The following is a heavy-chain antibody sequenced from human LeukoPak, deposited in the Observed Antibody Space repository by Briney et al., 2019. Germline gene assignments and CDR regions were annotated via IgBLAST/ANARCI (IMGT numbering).Heavy chain of an antibody. CDR2: ISSSSSYI. CDR3: ARSHVVVSGTISNWFDP. Sequence: PGGSLRLSCAASGFTFSSYSMNWVRQAPGKGLEWVSSISSSSSYIYYADSVKGRFTISRDNAKNSLYLQMNSLRAEDTAVYYCARSHVVVSGTISNWFDPWGQGTLVTVSS. V-gene: IGHV3-21*01. CDR1: GFTFSSYS. D-gene: IGHD2-2*01. J-gene: IGHJ5*02.